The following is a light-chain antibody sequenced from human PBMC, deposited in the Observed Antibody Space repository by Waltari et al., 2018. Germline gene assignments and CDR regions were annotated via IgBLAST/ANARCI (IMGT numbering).Light chain of an antibody. V-gene: IGKV2-28*01. CDR1: QSLLHGDGRNF. CDR2: MGS. Sequence: IVMTQSPLSLPVTPGEPASISCRSSQSLLHGDGRNFLDWYLQKPGQSPQLLIYMGSNRASGVPDRFSGSGSGTYFTLKISRVEAEDVGVYYCMQARQPPYTFGGGTKVEIK. CDR3: MQARQPPYT. J-gene: IGKJ4*01.